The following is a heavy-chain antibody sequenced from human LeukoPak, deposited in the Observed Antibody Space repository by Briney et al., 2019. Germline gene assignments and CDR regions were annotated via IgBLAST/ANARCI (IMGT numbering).Heavy chain of an antibody. Sequence: PSETLSLTCAVYGGSFSGYYWSWIRQPPGKGLEWIVEINHSGRTNHNPSLKSRVTISVAPSKSQFSLKLRSVTAADTAVYYCARGLDSSGYYFDYWGQGTLVTVSS. J-gene: IGHJ4*02. CDR1: GGSFSGYY. CDR3: ARGLDSSGYYFDY. CDR2: INHSGRT. V-gene: IGHV4-34*01. D-gene: IGHD3-22*01.